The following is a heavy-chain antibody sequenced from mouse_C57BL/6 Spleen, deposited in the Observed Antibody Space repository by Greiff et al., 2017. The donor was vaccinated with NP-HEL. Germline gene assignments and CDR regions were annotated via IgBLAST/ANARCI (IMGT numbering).Heavy chain of an antibody. D-gene: IGHD3-2*02. CDR3: ARAQATPFAY. CDR2: ISDGGSYT. Sequence: EVKLMESGGGLVKPGGSLKLSCAASGFTFSSYAMSWVRQTPEKRLEWVATISDGGSYTYYPDNVKGRFTISRDNAKNNLYLQMSHLKSEDTAMYYCARAQATPFAYWGQGTLVTVSA. J-gene: IGHJ3*01. CDR1: GFTFSSYA. V-gene: IGHV5-4*03.